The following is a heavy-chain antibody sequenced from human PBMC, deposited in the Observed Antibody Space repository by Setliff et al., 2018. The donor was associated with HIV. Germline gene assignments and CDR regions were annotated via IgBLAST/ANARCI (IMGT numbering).Heavy chain of an antibody. J-gene: IGHJ4*02. D-gene: IGHD4-17*01. CDR3: VRDDYGYNGKGFDY. V-gene: IGHV4-30-4*08. CDR1: GGSISSDDYY. Sequence: PSETLSLTCTVSGGSISSDDYYWNWIRQPPGKGLEWIGYITYSGSAYYNPSLKSRVTISIDTSNNQISLRLSSVTAADTAMYCCVRDDYGYNGKGFDYWGPGTLVTVSS. CDR2: ITYSGSA.